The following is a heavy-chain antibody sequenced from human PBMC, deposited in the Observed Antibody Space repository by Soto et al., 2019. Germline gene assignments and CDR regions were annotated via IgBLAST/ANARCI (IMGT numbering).Heavy chain of an antibody. V-gene: IGHV3-23*01. CDR3: AKLTSSGWYRPSDY. D-gene: IGHD6-19*01. J-gene: IGHJ4*02. CDR2: ISGSGGST. Sequence: EVQLLESGGGSVQPGGSLRLSCAASGFNFSNYAMSWVRQAPGKGLEWVSVISGSGGSTFYADSVKGRFTISRDSSKTTLHLQMNSLRGEDTAVYYCAKLTSSGWYRPSDYWGQGTLVTVSS. CDR1: GFNFSNYA.